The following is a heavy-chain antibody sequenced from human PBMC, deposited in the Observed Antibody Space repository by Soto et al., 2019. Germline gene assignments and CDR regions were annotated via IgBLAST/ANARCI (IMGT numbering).Heavy chain of an antibody. D-gene: IGHD2-2*01. V-gene: IGHV1-3*01. J-gene: IGHJ6*02. Sequence: EASVKVSCKASGYTFTSYAMHWVRQAPGQRLEWMGWINAGNGNTKYSQKLQGRVTITRDTSASTAYMELSSLRSEDTAVYYCAIYQGCSSTSCYGVYYYYGMDVWGQGTTVTVSS. CDR3: AIYQGCSSTSCYGVYYYYGMDV. CDR1: GYTFTSYA. CDR2: INAGNGNT.